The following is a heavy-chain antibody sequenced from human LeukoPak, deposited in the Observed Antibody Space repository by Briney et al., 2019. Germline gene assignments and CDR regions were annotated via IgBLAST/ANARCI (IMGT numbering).Heavy chain of an antibody. CDR2: IKQDGSEK. J-gene: IGHJ4*02. V-gene: IGHV3-7*01. CDR1: GFTFSRYW. Sequence: PGGSLRLSCAASGFTFSRYWMSWVRQAPGKGLEWVANIKQDGSEKYYVDSVKGRSTISRDNAKNSLFLQMNSLRAEDTAVYYCARDAPYSGSYLAGFYFDYWGQGTLVTLSS. CDR3: ARDAPYSGSYLAGFYFDY. D-gene: IGHD1-26*01.